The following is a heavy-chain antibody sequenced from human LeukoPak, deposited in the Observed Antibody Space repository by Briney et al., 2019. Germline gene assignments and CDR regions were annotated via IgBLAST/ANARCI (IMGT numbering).Heavy chain of an antibody. V-gene: IGHV4-34*01. Sequence: SETLSLTCAVYGGSFSGYYWSWIRQPPGKGLEWIGEINHSGSTNYNPSLKSRVTISVDTSKNQFSLKLSSVTAADTAVYYCARGRGVVATITRGVQVYFDYWGQGTLVTVSS. D-gene: IGHD5-12*01. CDR3: ARGRGVVATITRGVQVYFDY. J-gene: IGHJ4*02. CDR2: INHSGST. CDR1: GGSFSGYY.